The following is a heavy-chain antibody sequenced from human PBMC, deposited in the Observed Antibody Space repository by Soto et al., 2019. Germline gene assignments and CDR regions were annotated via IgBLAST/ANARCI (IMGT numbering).Heavy chain of an antibody. D-gene: IGHD2-8*01. CDR2: ILYRGTT. V-gene: IGHV4-30-4*01. J-gene: IGHJ4*02. CDR3: ARNGALDY. CDR1: GGSISSGDYY. Sequence: QVQLQESGPGLVKPSQTLSLTCTVSGGSISSGDYYWSWIRQPPGKGLEWIGYILYRGTTNYNPSLESRLTISVDTSKNQFSLKLTSVTAAVTAVYYCARNGALDYWGRGTLVTVSS.